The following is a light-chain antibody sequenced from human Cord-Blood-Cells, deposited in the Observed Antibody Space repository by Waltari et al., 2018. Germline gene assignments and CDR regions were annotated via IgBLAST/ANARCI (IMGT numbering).Light chain of an antibody. CDR2: AAS. Sequence: DIQMTQSPSSLSASVGDRVTITCRASQSISSYLNWYQQKPGKAPKLLIYAASSLQSGVPSRFSGSGSGTDFTLTISSLQPEDFATYYCQQCNSTLTFGPGTKVDIK. V-gene: IGKV1-39*01. J-gene: IGKJ3*01. CDR3: QQCNSTLT. CDR1: QSISSY.